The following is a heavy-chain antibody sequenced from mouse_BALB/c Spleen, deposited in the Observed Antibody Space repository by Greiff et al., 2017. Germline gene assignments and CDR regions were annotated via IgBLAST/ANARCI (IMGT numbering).Heavy chain of an antibody. D-gene: IGHD2-3*01. J-gene: IGHJ2*01. V-gene: IGHV5-17*02. CDR1: GFTFSSFG. Sequence: EVKLMESGGGLVQPGGSRKLSCAASGFTFSSFGMRWVRQAPEKGLEWVAYISSGSSTIYYADTVKGRFTISRDNPKNTLFLQMTSLRSEDTAMYYCARSAGYYVFDYWGQGTTLTVSS. CDR3: ARSAGYYVFDY. CDR2: ISSGSSTI.